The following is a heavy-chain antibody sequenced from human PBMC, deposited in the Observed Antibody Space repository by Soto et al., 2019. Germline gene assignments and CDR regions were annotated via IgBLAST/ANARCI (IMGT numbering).Heavy chain of an antibody. Sequence: SETLSLTCTVSGGSIRSYYWTWIRQPPGKGLEWLGYIFYSGSTFYNPSLKSRVTISIHTSKSQFSLQLTSVTAADTAVYYCARGAADTAMVDSWGQGTMVTVYS. CDR2: IFYSGST. CDR3: ARGAADTAMVDS. D-gene: IGHD5-18*01. J-gene: IGHJ4*02. CDR1: GGSIRSYY. V-gene: IGHV4-59*01.